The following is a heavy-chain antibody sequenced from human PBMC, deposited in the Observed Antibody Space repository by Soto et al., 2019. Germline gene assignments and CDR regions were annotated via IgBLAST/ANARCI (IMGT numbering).Heavy chain of an antibody. CDR1: GFTISSNA. J-gene: IGHJ4*02. V-gene: IGHV3-23*01. CDR3: AKDKPGTTSFDY. Sequence: GGSLRLSCAASGFTISSNAMYWVRQAPGKGLEWVSGISDRGDTTHYADSVKGRFTISRDTSKNTLYLQLNTLRADDTAVYYCAKDKPGTTSFDYWGQGTLVTVSS. D-gene: IGHD1-1*01. CDR2: ISDRGDTT.